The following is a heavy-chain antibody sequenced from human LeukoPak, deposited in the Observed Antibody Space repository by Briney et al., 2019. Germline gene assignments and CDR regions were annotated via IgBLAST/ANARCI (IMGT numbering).Heavy chain of an antibody. D-gene: IGHD1-26*01. V-gene: IGHV3-48*04. CDR3: ARGSGPYSYFDY. J-gene: IGHJ4*02. Sequence: GGSLRLSCAASGFTFSSYGMHWVRQAPGKGLEWVSYISSSGSTIYYADSVKGRFTISRDNAKNSLYLQMNSLRAEDTAVYYCARGSGPYSYFDYWGQGTLVTVSS. CDR2: ISSSGSTI. CDR1: GFTFSSYG.